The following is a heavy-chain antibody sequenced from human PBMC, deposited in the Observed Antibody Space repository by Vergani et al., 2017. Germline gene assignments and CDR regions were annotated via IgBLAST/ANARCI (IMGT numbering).Heavy chain of an antibody. J-gene: IGHJ5*02. CDR1: GFTFSSYT. CDR3: ARDLRLLYNRFDP. CDR2: ILPGGKT. V-gene: IGHV3-23*01. D-gene: IGHD1-14*01. Sequence: EVQLLESGGDLVQPGKSLRLSCAASGFTFSSYTMNWVRRTPGKGLEWVSGILPGGKTYYADSVKGRFTISRDNSKSTMYLQMNSLRDEDTGVYYCARDLRLLYNRFDPWGQGTLVTVSS.